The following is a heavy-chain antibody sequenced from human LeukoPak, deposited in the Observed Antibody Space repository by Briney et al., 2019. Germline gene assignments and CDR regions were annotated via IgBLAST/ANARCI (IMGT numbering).Heavy chain of an antibody. Sequence: PGGSLRLSCAASGFTFSSYGMHWVRQAPGKGLEWVAFIRYDGSNKYYADSVKGRFTISRDNSKNTLYLQMNSLRAEDTAVYYCAKNPYSSSSYALDYWGQGTLVTVSS. D-gene: IGHD6-13*01. CDR2: IRYDGSNK. CDR3: AKNPYSSSSYALDY. J-gene: IGHJ4*02. CDR1: GFTFSSYG. V-gene: IGHV3-30*02.